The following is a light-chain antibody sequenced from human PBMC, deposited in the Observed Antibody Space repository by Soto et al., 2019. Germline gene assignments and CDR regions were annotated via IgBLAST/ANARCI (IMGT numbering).Light chain of an antibody. J-gene: IGLJ2*01. CDR1: SGSIANNY. Sequence: NFMLTQPHSVSESPGKTLSISCTRSSGSIANNYVQWYQQRPGSAPTTVIYENNQRLSGVPDRFSGSTDGSSNSASLTLSGLQTEDEADDYCQSYDSDFVVFGGGTKVTVL. CDR2: ENN. V-gene: IGLV6-57*04. CDR3: QSYDSDFVV.